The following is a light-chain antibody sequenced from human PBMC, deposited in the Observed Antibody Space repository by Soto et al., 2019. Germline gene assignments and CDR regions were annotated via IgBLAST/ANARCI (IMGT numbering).Light chain of an antibody. Sequence: QSVLTQPPSASGTPGQRVTISCSGRNSNIGSYTVNWYLQLPGTAPKLLIYSDNQRPSGVPDRFSGSKSGTSASLAISGRKSEDEADYYCATWDDSLNAWVFGGGTKLTVL. CDR1: NSNIGSYT. CDR3: ATWDDSLNAWV. V-gene: IGLV1-44*01. J-gene: IGLJ3*02. CDR2: SDN.